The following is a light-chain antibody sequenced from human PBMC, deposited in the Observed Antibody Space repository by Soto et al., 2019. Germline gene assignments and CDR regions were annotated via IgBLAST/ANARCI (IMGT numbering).Light chain of an antibody. CDR1: QSISSY. Sequence: DIQMTQSPSSLSASVGDTVTLTCRASQSISSYLNWYQQKPGKAPKLLIYAASSLQSGVPSRFSGSGSGTDFTLTISSLQPEDFATYYCQQSYSTPWTFGQGTKVDIK. CDR2: AAS. V-gene: IGKV1-39*01. CDR3: QQSYSTPWT. J-gene: IGKJ1*01.